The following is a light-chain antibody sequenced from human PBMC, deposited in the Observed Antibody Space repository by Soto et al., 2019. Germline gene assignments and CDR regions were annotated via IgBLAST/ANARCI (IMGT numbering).Light chain of an antibody. Sequence: EIVFTQSPGTLSLSPGERATLSCRASQSVRGNYLAWYQQKPGQAPRLLISGASSRASGIPDRFSGSGSGTDFTLTISRLEPEDFAVYYCQHYGFSLRTFGQGSKVEI. J-gene: IGKJ1*01. CDR1: QSVRGNY. V-gene: IGKV3-20*01. CDR3: QHYGFSLRT. CDR2: GAS.